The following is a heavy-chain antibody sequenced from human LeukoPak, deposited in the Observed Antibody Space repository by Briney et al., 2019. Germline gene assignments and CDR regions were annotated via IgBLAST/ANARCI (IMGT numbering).Heavy chain of an antibody. V-gene: IGHV4-4*07. D-gene: IGHD2-2*01. J-gene: IGHJ6*03. CDR3: ARDRRCSSTSCPEDYYYYYMDV. Sequence: PSQTLSLTCTLSGGSISSYYWSWIRQPAGKGLEWIGRIYTSGSTNYNPSLKSRVTMSVDTSKNQFSLTLSSVTDADTAVYYCARDRRCSSTSCPEDYYYYYMDVWGKGTTVTVSS. CDR1: GGSISSYY. CDR2: IYTSGST.